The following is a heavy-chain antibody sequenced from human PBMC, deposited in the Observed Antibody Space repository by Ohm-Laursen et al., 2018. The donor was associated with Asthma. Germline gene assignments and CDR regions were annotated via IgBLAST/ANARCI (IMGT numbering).Heavy chain of an antibody. J-gene: IGHJ5*02. CDR3: ARGGTRRGWFDP. D-gene: IGHD2-15*01. CDR2: IYYSGST. Sequence: PSDTLSLTCTVSGGSVSSGSYYWSWIRQPPGKGLEWIGYIYYSGSTNYNPSLKSRVTISVDTSKNQFSLKRSSVTAADTAVYYCARGGTRRGWFDPWGQGTLVTVSS. CDR1: GGSVSSGSYY. V-gene: IGHV4-61*01.